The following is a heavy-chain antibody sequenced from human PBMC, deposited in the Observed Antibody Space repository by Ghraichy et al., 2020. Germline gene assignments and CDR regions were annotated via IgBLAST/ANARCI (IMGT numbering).Heavy chain of an antibody. J-gene: IGHJ4*02. CDR2: IKQDESEK. CDR1: GFTFSMYW. V-gene: IGHV3-7*01. CDR3: ARVACSGGSCYPPHYFDF. D-gene: IGHD2-15*01. Sequence: GGSLRLSCAASGFTFSMYWMSWVRQAPGKGLEWVANIKQDESEKYYVDSVKGRFTISRDNAKNSLYLQMNSLRAEDTAVYHCARVACSGGSCYPPHYFDFWGQGTLVTVSS.